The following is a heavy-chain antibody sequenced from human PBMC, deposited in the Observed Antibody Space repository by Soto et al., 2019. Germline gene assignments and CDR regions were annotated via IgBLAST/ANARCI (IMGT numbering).Heavy chain of an antibody. CDR2: IYPGDSKT. CDR1: GFIFTTYW. Sequence: GESLKISCKGSGFIFTTYWIAWLRQMPGKGLKWRGIIYPGDSKTTYSPSFHGQVTISADKSISTAYLQWSSLNASDTAMYYCSRELDYSGKSEASDVWGQWTMVTV. D-gene: IGHD4-4*01. V-gene: IGHV5-51*01. J-gene: IGHJ3*01. CDR3: SRELDYSGKSEASDV.